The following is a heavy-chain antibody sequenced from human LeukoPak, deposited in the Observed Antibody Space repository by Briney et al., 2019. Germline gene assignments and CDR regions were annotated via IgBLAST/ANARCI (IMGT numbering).Heavy chain of an antibody. Sequence: GGSLRLSCAASGFTFSSHSMNWVRQAPGKGLEWVSSISSSSSYIYYADSVKGRFTISRDNAKNSLYLQMNSLRAEDTAVYYCARGNDILTGQFDYWGQGTLVTVSS. CDR1: GFTFSSHS. J-gene: IGHJ4*02. CDR3: ARGNDILTGQFDY. V-gene: IGHV3-21*01. D-gene: IGHD3-9*01. CDR2: ISSSSSYI.